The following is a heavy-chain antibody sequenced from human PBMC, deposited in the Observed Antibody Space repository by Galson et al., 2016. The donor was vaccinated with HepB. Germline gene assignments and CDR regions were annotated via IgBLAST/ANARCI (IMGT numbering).Heavy chain of an antibody. CDR3: ASLIITGNGNFFDF. D-gene: IGHD3-22*01. V-gene: IGHV4-39*01. CDR1: GGSISASNYY. Sequence: SETLSLTCTVSGGSISASNYYWTWVRQPPGEGLEWIGSINYSGNTFYTAPLRFRVTMSVDTSESQFSLHLTSVTAADTAVYYCASLIITGNGNFFDFWGQGALVTVAS. CDR2: INYSGNT. J-gene: IGHJ4*02.